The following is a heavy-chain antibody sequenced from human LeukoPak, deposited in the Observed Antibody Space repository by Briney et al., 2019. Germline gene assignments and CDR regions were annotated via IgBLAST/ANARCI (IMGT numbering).Heavy chain of an antibody. Sequence: GGSLRLSCAASGFTFSDYYMSWVRQAPGKGLEWVSAISGSGGSTYYADSVKGRFTISRDNSKNTLYLQMNSLRAEDTAVYYCAKDAPVNIVVVPAANSWGQGTLVTVSS. CDR3: AKDAPVNIVVVPAANS. D-gene: IGHD2-2*01. CDR1: GFTFSDYY. J-gene: IGHJ4*02. CDR2: ISGSGGST. V-gene: IGHV3-23*01.